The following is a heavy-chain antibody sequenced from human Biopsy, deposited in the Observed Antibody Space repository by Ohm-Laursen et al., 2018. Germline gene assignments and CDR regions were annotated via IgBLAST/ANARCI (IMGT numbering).Heavy chain of an antibody. Sequence: TLSLTCAVYGESFNGYYWSWIRQTPGKGLEWIGEINHSRRTNYNPSLKSRVTISVDTSKNQFSLKVRSVTAADTAVYYCVRGVDYYDPYHYYALDVWGQGTTVTVSS. V-gene: IGHV4-34*01. CDR2: INHSRRT. J-gene: IGHJ6*02. D-gene: IGHD3-22*01. CDR1: GESFNGYY. CDR3: VRGVDYYDPYHYYALDV.